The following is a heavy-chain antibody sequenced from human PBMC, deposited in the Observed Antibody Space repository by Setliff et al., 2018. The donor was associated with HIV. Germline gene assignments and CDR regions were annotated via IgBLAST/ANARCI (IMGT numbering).Heavy chain of an antibody. V-gene: IGHV4-39*02. CDR2: IYFSGST. D-gene: IGHD3-9*01. CDR3: ARLLEGPDYSSDFRYFDWFPDV. J-gene: IGHJ4*02. CDR1: GVSISSSSYF. Sequence: ASETLSLTCAVSGVSISSSSYFWGWIRRPPGTGLDWIGSIYFSGSTYYNPSLQSRVSISIDMAKSLFSLELSSVTAADTAVYYCARLLEGPDYSSDFRYFDWFPDVWGQGTLVTVSS.